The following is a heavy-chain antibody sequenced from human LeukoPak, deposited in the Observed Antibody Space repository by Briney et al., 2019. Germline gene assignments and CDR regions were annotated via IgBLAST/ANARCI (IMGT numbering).Heavy chain of an antibody. J-gene: IGHJ4*02. D-gene: IGHD6-19*01. Sequence: QTGGSLRLSCAASGFTFSTYWMNWVRQAPGKGLEWVANIKQDGSEKYYVDSVKGRFTISRDNAKNSLYLQMNSLRAEDTAVYYCASWYSSGWALEYYFDYWGQGTLVTVSS. CDR2: IKQDGSEK. V-gene: IGHV3-7*01. CDR3: ASWYSSGWALEYYFDY. CDR1: GFTFSTYW.